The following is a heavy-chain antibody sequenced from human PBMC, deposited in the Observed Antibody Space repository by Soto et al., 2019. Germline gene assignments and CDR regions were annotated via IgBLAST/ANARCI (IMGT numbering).Heavy chain of an antibody. CDR3: ARNSGWSSGYAFDI. V-gene: IGHV4-59*01. CDR1: GGYISSDY. J-gene: IGHJ3*02. CDR2: IHYSGST. Sequence: SETLSLTCTLSGGYISSDYWSWIRQPPGKGLEWIGNIHYSGSTNYNPSLKSRVTISLDTSKNQFSLKLRSVTPADTAVYYCARNSGWSSGYAFDIWGQGTMVT. D-gene: IGHD6-19*01.